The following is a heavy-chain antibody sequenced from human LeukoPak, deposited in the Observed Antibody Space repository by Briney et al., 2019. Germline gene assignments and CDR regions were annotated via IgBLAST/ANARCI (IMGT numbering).Heavy chain of an antibody. V-gene: IGHV1-8*01. J-gene: IGHJ4*02. CDR1: GYTFTSYD. D-gene: IGHD1-26*01. CDR3: ARGLGSPVGRNY. Sequence: VASVKVSCKASGYTFTSYDINWVRQATGQGLELMGWMNPNSGTTGYAQKFQGRVTMTTNTSISTAYMELSSLRSEDTAVYYCARGLGSPVGRNYWGQGTLVTVSS. CDR2: MNPNSGTT.